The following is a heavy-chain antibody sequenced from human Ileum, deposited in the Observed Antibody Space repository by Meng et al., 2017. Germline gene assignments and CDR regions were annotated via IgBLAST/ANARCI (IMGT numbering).Heavy chain of an antibody. Sequence: HVQLHQSGPGLVKPSQTLSLTCAISGDSVSSDTGASNWIRQSPSRGLEWLGRTYYRSRWYNNYAVSVKSRITINPDTSKNQFSLQLNSVTPDDTAVYYCAGKDWGEGLDFWDQGTLVTVSS. J-gene: IGHJ4*02. D-gene: IGHD7-27*01. V-gene: IGHV6-1*01. CDR3: AGKDWGEGLDF. CDR2: TYYRSRWYN. CDR1: GDSVSSDTGA.